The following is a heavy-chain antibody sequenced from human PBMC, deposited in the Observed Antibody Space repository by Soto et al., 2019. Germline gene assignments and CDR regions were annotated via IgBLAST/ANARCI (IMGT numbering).Heavy chain of an antibody. J-gene: IGHJ4*02. CDR2: ISSSSSTI. CDR3: ARDFDYYYDSSGVH. Sequence: GGSLRLSCAASGFTFSSYSMNWVRQAPGKGLEWVSYISSSSSTIYYADSVKGRFTISRDNAKNSLYLQMNSLRDEDTAVYYCARDFDYYYDSSGVHWGQGTLVTVSS. V-gene: IGHV3-48*02. D-gene: IGHD3-22*01. CDR1: GFTFSSYS.